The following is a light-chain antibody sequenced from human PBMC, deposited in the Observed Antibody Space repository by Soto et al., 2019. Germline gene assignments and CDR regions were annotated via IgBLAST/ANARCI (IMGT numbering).Light chain of an antibody. CDR2: WAS. CDR3: QQYYSIPPT. J-gene: IGKJ4*01. Sequence: DIVMTQSPDSLAVSLGGRATINCRSGQSLLYSSNNKNYLTWYQHKPGQPPKLLIYWASTRKSGVPDRFSGSGSGTDFTLTISSLQAEDVAVYYCQQYYSIPPTFGGGTKVDIK. V-gene: IGKV4-1*01. CDR1: QSLLYSSNNKNY.